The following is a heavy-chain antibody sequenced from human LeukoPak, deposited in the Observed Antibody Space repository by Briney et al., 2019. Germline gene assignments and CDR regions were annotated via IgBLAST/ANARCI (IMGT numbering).Heavy chain of an antibody. CDR2: FDPEDGET. J-gene: IGHJ5*02. V-gene: IGHV1-24*01. Sequence: ASVKVSCKVSGYTLTELSMHWVRQAPGKGLEWMGGFDPEDGETIYAQKFQGRVTMTEDTSTDTAHMELSSLRSEDTAVYYCATTPPDYGDHRWFDPWGQGTLVTVSS. D-gene: IGHD4-17*01. CDR1: GYTLTELS. CDR3: ATTPPDYGDHRWFDP.